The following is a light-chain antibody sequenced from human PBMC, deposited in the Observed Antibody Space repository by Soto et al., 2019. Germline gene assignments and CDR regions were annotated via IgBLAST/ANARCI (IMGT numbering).Light chain of an antibody. CDR1: QSVTNY. CDR3: QQYAASPYT. CDR2: ETS. V-gene: IGKV3-20*01. J-gene: IGKJ2*01. Sequence: IVLTQSPGTLSLSPGESATLSCRASQSVTNYLAWYQQKPGQAPRFLMYETSTRATGIPDRFSGSGSGTDFTLIISRLEREDFALYYCQQYAASPYTFGQGTKLEI.